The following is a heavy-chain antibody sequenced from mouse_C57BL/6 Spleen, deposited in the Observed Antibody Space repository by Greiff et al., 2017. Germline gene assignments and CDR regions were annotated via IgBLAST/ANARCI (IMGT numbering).Heavy chain of an antibody. CDR2: ISGGGGNT. V-gene: IGHV5-9*01. J-gene: IGHJ2*01. CDR3: ARQVTTYYFDY. Sequence: DVHLVESGGGLVKPGGSLKLSCAASGFTFSSYTMSWVRQTPEKRLEWVATISGGGGNTYYPDSVKGRFTISRDNAKNTLYLQMSSLRSEDTALYYCARQVTTYYFDYWGQGTTLTVSS. CDR1: GFTFSSYT. D-gene: IGHD2-1*01.